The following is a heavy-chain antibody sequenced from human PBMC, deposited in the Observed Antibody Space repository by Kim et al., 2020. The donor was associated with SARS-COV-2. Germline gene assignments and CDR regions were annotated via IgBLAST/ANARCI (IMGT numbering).Heavy chain of an antibody. V-gene: IGHV4-39*01. Sequence: SETLSLTCPVSAASISSSTYYWGWIRQPPGKGLERIGTIHYTGSTYYTQSLKNPVTISADMSNNQFSLKLSSVPAADTDLYYCARLGPYWDNPMHSWA. J-gene: IGHJ5*01. CDR2: IHYTGST. D-gene: IGHD2-8*02. CDR3: ARLGPYWDNPMHS. CDR1: AASISSSTYY.